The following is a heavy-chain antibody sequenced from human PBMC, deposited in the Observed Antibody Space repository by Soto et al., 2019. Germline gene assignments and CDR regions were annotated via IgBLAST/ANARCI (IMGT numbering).Heavy chain of an antibody. D-gene: IGHD1-26*01. Sequence: EVQLLESGGGLVQPGGSLRLSCSASGFTFSSYAISWVRQAPGTGLEWVSSISGSGGNAYYADSVRGRFTISRDNSKNTLRLEMISLRADDTAVYHCAKDGASGSYPPYYYYGMDVWGQGAPVTVSS. CDR3: AKDGASGSYPPYYYYGMDV. J-gene: IGHJ6*02. V-gene: IGHV3-23*01. CDR2: ISGSGGNA. CDR1: GFTFSSYA.